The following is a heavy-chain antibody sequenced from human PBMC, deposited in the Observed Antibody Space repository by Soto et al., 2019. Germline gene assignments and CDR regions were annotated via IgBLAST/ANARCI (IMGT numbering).Heavy chain of an antibody. CDR1: GFTFSSYA. D-gene: IGHD3-22*01. V-gene: IGHV3-64D*06. CDR3: VKGSRVYYYDSSGPFDY. CDR2: ISSNGGST. Sequence: QAGGSLRLSCSASGFTFSSYAMHWVRQAPGKGLEYVSAISSNGGSTYYADSVKGRFTISRDNSKNTLYLQMSSLRAEDTAVYYCVKGSRVYYYDSSGPFDYWGQGTLVTVSS. J-gene: IGHJ4*02.